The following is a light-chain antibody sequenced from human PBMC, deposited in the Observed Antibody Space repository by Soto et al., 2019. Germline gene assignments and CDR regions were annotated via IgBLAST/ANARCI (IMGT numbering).Light chain of an antibody. CDR1: QSISSN. V-gene: IGKV3-15*01. CDR3: QQYNNWPPYT. J-gene: IGKJ2*01. Sequence: EIVMTQSPATLSVFPGERATLSCRASQSISSNLAWYQQKPVQAPRLLIYGASARATGIPARFIGSGSGTEFTLTISSLQSEDFAIYYCQQYNNWPPYTFGQGTKLEIK. CDR2: GAS.